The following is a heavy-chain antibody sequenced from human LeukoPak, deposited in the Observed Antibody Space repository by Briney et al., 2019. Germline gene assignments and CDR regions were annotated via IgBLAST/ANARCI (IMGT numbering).Heavy chain of an antibody. CDR3: AKDPAVVRENWFDP. CDR1: GFTFSSYA. V-gene: IGHV3-23*01. J-gene: IGHJ5*02. D-gene: IGHD3-10*01. Sequence: PGGSLRPSCAASGFTFSSYAMSCVRQAPGKGLEWVSAISGSGGSTYYADSVKGRFTISRDNSKNTLYLQMNSLRAEDTAVYYCAKDPAVVRENWFDPWGQGTLVTVSS. CDR2: ISGSGGST.